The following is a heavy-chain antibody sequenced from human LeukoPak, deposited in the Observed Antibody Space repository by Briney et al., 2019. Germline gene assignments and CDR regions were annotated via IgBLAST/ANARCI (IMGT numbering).Heavy chain of an antibody. J-gene: IGHJ4*02. CDR3: ARDRWTYTYYFDY. CDR1: GFTFSSYG. CDR2: ISYDGSNK. D-gene: IGHD5-12*01. V-gene: IGHV3-30*03. Sequence: GGSLRLSCAASGFTFSSYGMHWVRQAPGKGLEWVAVISYDGSNKYYADSVKGRFTISRDNSKNTLYLEMNSLRAEDTAVYYCARDRWTYTYYFDYWGQGTLVTVSS.